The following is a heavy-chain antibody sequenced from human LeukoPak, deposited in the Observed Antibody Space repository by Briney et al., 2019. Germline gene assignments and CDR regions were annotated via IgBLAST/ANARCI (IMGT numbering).Heavy chain of an antibody. CDR2: VNESGGT. CDR1: VGSFSGYH. Sequence: KTSETLSLTCAVYVGSFSGYHWNWIRQPPGKGPEWIGEVNESGGTNINRSLRSRVILSVDTSMNQFSLKLISVTAADTGVYYCARGQGATVPKVGKNWFDPWGHGTRVIVSP. D-gene: IGHD1-26*01. V-gene: IGHV4-34*01. CDR3: ARGQGATVPKVGKNWFDP. J-gene: IGHJ5*02.